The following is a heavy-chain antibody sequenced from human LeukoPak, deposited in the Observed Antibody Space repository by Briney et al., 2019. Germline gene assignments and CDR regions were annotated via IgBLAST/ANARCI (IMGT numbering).Heavy chain of an antibody. CDR2: VYAGGST. D-gene: IGHD2-21*01. V-gene: IGHV3-66*01. Sequence: PGGSLGLSCAASGFNVISSYMSWVRQAPGKGLEWVSVVYAGGSTYYADSVKGRFTISRDNSKNTLYLQLDSLRAEDAAVYYCARDNSGRYGMDVWGQGTTVAVS. J-gene: IGHJ6*02. CDR1: GFNVISSY. CDR3: ARDNSGRYGMDV.